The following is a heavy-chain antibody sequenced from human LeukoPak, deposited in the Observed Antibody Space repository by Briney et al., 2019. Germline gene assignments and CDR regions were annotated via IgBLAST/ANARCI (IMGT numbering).Heavy chain of an antibody. V-gene: IGHV3-11*01. CDR1: GFTFSDYY. D-gene: IGHD3-3*01. CDR3: ATFLRYDFWSDIVGPDAFDI. Sequence: GGSLRLSCAASGFTFSDYYMSWIRQAPGKGLEWVSYISSSGSTIYYADSVKGRFTISRDNAKNSLYLQMNSLRAEDTAVYYCATFLRYDFWSDIVGPDAFDIWGQGTMVTVSS. CDR2: ISSSGSTI. J-gene: IGHJ3*02.